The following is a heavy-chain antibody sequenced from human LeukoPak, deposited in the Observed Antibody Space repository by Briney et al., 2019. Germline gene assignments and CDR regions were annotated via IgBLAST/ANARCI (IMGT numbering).Heavy chain of an antibody. CDR3: ARIHRSNWFDP. D-gene: IGHD5-18*01. CDR2: ITTGGRT. V-gene: IGHV3-11*01. Sequence: GGSLRLSCAASGITLSDHYRSWIRQAPGKGPEWVSYITTGGRTMYADSVRGRFTISGDNAKNSLYLQMNSLRADDTAVYFCARIHRSNWFDPWGQGTLVTVSS. CDR1: GITLSDHY. J-gene: IGHJ5*02.